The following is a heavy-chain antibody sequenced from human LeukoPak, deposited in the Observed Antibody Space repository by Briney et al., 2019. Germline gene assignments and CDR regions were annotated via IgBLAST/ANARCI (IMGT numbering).Heavy chain of an antibody. J-gene: IGHJ4*02. CDR1: GYTFTSYG. Sequence: ASVKVSCKASGYTFTSYGISWVRQAPGQGLEWMGLINPNSGGTNYAKKFQGRVTMTRDTSFSTAYMELSRLRSDDTAVYYCESVYSTGWYFDYWGQGTLVSVSS. CDR3: ESVYSTGWYFDY. CDR2: INPNSGGT. V-gene: IGHV1-2*02. D-gene: IGHD6-19*01.